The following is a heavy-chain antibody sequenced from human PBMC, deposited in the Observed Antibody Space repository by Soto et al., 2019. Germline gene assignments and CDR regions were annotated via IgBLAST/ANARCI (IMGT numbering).Heavy chain of an antibody. CDR1: GFTFSNAW. Sequence: GGSLRLSCAASGFTFSNAWMNWVRQAPGKGLEWVGRIKSKTDGGTTDYAAPVKGRFTISRDDSKNTLYLQMNSLKTEDTAVYYCTTVLQLERGPLWYYYGMDVWGQGTTVTVSS. CDR3: TTVLQLERGPLWYYYGMDV. V-gene: IGHV3-15*07. D-gene: IGHD1-1*01. J-gene: IGHJ6*02. CDR2: IKSKTDGGTT.